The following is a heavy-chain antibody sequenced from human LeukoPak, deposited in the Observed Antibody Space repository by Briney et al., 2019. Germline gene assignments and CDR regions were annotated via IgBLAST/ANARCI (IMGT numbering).Heavy chain of an antibody. CDR3: ARGGIAVVFDY. J-gene: IGHJ4*02. D-gene: IGHD6-19*01. Sequence: PSETLSLTCTVSGGSISSSNYSWGWIRQPPGKGLEWIGSISYSGSTYYNPSLKSRVTIFVDASKNQFSLNLYSVTAADTAMYYCARGGIAVVFDYWGQGTLVTVSS. V-gene: IGHV4-39*01. CDR1: GGSISSSNYS. CDR2: ISYSGST.